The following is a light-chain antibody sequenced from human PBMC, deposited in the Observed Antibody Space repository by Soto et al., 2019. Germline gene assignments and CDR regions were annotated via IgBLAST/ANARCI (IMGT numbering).Light chain of an antibody. J-gene: IGLJ1*01. CDR1: RSNIGAGYD. V-gene: IGLV1-40*01. CDR2: TNT. CDR3: QSYDSRLRAWV. Sequence: QSVLTQPPSVSGAPGQRVTISCTGSRSNIGAGYDVHWYQQLPGTAPRLLIYTNTYRPSGVPDRFSGSKSGTSASLAISGLQAEDGADYYCQSYDSRLRAWVFGTGTKLTVL.